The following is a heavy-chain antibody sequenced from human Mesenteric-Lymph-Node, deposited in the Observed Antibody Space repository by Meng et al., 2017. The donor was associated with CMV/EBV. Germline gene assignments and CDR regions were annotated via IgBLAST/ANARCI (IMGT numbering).Heavy chain of an antibody. D-gene: IGHD3-3*01. CDR1: GFTFSSYA. CDR2: IYSGGSST. CDR3: AIHNVLRFLEWPTRFRGYYGMDV. J-gene: IGHJ6*02. V-gene: IGHV3-23*03. Sequence: GESLKISCAASGFTFSSYAMSWVRQAPGKGLEWVSVIYSGGSSTYYADSVKGRFTISRDNSKNTLYLQMNSLRAEDTAVYYCAIHNVLRFLEWPTRFRGYYGMDVWGQGTTVTVSS.